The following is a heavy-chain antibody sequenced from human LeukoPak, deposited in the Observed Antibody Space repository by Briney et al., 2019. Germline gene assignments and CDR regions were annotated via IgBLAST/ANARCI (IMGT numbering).Heavy chain of an antibody. CDR3: ARGYWNDVEYYYYMDV. J-gene: IGHJ6*03. CDR2: INPSGGST. CDR1: GYTFTSYY. D-gene: IGHD1-1*01. V-gene: IGHV1-46*01. Sequence: GASVKVSCKASGYTFTSYYMHWVRQAPGQGLEWMGIINPSGGSTSYAQKFQGRVTISRNTSISTAYMELRSLRSEDTAVYYCARGYWNDVEYYYYMDVWGKGTTVTVSS.